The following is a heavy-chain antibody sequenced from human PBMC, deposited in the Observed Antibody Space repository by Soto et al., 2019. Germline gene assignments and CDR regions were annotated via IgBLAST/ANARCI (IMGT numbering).Heavy chain of an antibody. V-gene: IGHV4-34*01. Sequence: PSETLSLTCAVYGGSFSGYYWSWIRQPPGKGLEWIGEINHSGSTNYNPSLKSRVTISVDTSKNQFSLKLSSVTAADTAVYYCARGAEGSSWSRYYYYYGMDVWGQGTTVTV. CDR2: INHSGST. J-gene: IGHJ6*02. D-gene: IGHD6-13*01. CDR1: GGSFSGYY. CDR3: ARGAEGSSWSRYYYYYGMDV.